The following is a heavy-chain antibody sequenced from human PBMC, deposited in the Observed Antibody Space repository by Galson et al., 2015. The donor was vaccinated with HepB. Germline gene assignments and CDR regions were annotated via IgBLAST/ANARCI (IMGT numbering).Heavy chain of an antibody. CDR3: AGGRHRAAAGIFDY. CDR1: GGTFSSYA. Sequence: SVKVSCKASGGTFSSYAISWVRQAPGQGLEWMGRIIPIIGIANYAQKFQGRVTITADKSTSTAYMELSSLRSEDTAVYYCAGGRHRAAAGIFDYWGQGTLVTVSS. V-gene: IGHV1-69*04. J-gene: IGHJ4*02. D-gene: IGHD6-13*01. CDR2: IIPIIGIA.